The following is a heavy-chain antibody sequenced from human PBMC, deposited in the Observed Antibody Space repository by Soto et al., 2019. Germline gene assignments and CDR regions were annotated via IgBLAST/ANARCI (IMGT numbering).Heavy chain of an antibody. CDR1: GFTFSSDW. Sequence: GGSLRLSCAASGFTFSSDWMHWVRQAPGKGLEWVAVISYDGSNKYYADSVKGRFTISRDNSKNTLYLQMNSPRAEDTAVYYCAKGGISNYYGMDVWGQGTTVTVSS. CDR3: AKGGISNYYGMDV. J-gene: IGHJ6*02. V-gene: IGHV3-30*18. CDR2: ISYDGSNK. D-gene: IGHD2-15*01.